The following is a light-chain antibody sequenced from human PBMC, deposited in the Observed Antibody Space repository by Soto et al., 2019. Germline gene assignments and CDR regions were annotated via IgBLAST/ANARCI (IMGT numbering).Light chain of an antibody. CDR1: SSDIGDYNY. J-gene: IGLJ1*01. CDR3: CSFAATSTLYV. CDR2: EVS. Sequence: QSVLTQTASVSGSPGQSITISCTGTSSDIGDYNYVSWYQHHPGKAPELIIYEVSYRPSGVSARFSGSKSGNTASLTISGLQAEDEADYYCCSFAATSTLYVFGTGTRSPS. V-gene: IGLV2-14*01.